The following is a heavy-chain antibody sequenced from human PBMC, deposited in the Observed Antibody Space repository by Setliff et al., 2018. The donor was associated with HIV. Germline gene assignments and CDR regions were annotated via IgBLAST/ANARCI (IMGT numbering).Heavy chain of an antibody. CDR1: GVTFSSYS. CDR2: ISRNSDTI. D-gene: IGHD3-22*01. CDR3: ARAYYHHSGAYWSTDYYYSYIDV. J-gene: IGHJ6*03. V-gene: IGHV3-48*01. Sequence: GGSLRLSCAASGVTFSSYSMDWVRQAPGKGLEWLSYISRNSDTIYYADSVKGRFTISRDNSKNTLYLQMNSLRAEDTAVYYCARAYYHHSGAYWSTDYYYSYIDVWGKGTTVTVSS.